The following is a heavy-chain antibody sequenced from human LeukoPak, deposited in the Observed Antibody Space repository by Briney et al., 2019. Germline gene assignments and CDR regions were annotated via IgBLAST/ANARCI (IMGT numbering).Heavy chain of an antibody. CDR1: GFTFSSYS. V-gene: IGHV3-21*01. CDR3: ASRYSGSYLAGQTRDY. D-gene: IGHD1-26*01. CDR2: ISSSSSYI. J-gene: IGHJ4*02. Sequence: GGSLRLSCAASGFTFSSYSMNWVCQAPGKGLEWVSSISSSSSYIYYADSVKGRFTISRDNAKNSLYLQMNSLRAEDTAVYYCASRYSGSYLAGQTRDYWGQGTLVTVSS.